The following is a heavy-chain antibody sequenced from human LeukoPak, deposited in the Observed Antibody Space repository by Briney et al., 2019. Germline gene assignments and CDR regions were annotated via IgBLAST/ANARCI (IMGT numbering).Heavy chain of an antibody. J-gene: IGHJ6*03. CDR2: ISRSVRAT. V-gene: IGHV3-20*01. CDR3: ARVPGSHYYYYMDV. Sequence: GGSLTLSRAPSGFKFDEYEMRWARKVPRKSLEYVSGISRSVRATGYGDSVKGRFTIPRDNAKNSLFLQMTSLRAEDTALYHCARVPGSHYYYYMDVWGKGAAVTVSS. CDR1: GFKFDEYE.